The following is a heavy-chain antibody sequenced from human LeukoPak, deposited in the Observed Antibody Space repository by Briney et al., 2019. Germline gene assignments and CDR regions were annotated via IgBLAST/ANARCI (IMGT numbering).Heavy chain of an antibody. D-gene: IGHD6-13*01. V-gene: IGHV4-39*07. J-gene: IGHJ5*02. CDR2: IYYSGST. Sequence: KPSETLSLTCTVSGGSISSSSYYWGWIRQPPGKGLEWIGSIYYSGSTYYNPSLKSRVTISVDTSKNQFSLKLSSVTAADTAVYYCAREYSSSWYVGWFDPWGQGTLVTVSS. CDR1: GGSISSSSYY. CDR3: AREYSSSWYVGWFDP.